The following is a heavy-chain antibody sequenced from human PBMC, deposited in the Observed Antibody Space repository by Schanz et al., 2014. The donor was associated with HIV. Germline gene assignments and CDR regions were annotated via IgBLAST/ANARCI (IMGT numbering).Heavy chain of an antibody. D-gene: IGHD3-22*01. CDR3: AKPEYDSRGNSQSHFDY. J-gene: IGHJ4*02. Sequence: EVQLVESGGGLVRPGGSLSLSCAGSGFTFSNFGMNWVRQAPGKGLEWVSSISESGSRSYYADSVNGRFTISRDNSKNTLYLQMTTLRTEDTAVYYCAKPEYDSRGNSQSHFDYWGQGTLVTVSS. V-gene: IGHV3-23*04. CDR1: GFTFSNFG. CDR2: ISESGSRS.